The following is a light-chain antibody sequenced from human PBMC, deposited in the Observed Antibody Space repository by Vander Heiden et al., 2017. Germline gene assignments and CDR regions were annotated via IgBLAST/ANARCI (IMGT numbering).Light chain of an antibody. CDR1: SIGSKS. CDR3: QVWDSISDVGV. CDR2: DNR. Sequence: SYVLTQLPSVPVAQGQTATITCGGNSIGSKSVHGSQRRPGQAPVLVVYDNRDRPSGIPERISGSNSGNTATLTISRVEAGDEADYYCQVWDSISDVGVFGGGTKLTVL. J-gene: IGLJ2*01. V-gene: IGLV3-21*02.